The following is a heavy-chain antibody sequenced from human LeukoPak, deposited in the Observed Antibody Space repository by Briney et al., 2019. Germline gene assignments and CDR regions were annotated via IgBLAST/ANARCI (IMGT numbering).Heavy chain of an antibody. CDR2: IWYDGSNK. CDR3: AKGGDIVVVVAATRFDY. J-gene: IGHJ4*02. CDR1: GFTFSSYG. D-gene: IGHD2-15*01. V-gene: IGHV3-33*06. Sequence: PGRSLRPSCAASGFTFSSYGMHWVRQAPGKGLEWVAVIWYDGSNKYYADSVKGRFTISRDNSKNTLYLQMNSLRAEDTAVYYCAKGGDIVVVVAATRFDYWGQGTLVTVSS.